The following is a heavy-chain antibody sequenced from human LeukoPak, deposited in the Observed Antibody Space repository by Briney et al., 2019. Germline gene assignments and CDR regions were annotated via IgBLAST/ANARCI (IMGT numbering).Heavy chain of an antibody. J-gene: IGHJ3*02. CDR1: GFTFSYYY. CDR2: ISSSSSYI. CDR3: ARGGANAFDI. V-gene: IGHV3-21*01. Sequence: NPGGSLRLSCAASGFTFSYYYMSGVRQAPGKGLEWVSSISSSSSYIYYADSVKGRFTISRDNAKNSLYLQMNSLRAEDTAVYYCARGGANAFDIWGQGTMVTVSS.